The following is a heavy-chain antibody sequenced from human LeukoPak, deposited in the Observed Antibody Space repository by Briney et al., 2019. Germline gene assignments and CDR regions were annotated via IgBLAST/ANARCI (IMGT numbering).Heavy chain of an antibody. J-gene: IGHJ3*02. D-gene: IGHD3-16*01. Sequence: PGGSLRLSCAASGFTVSSNYMNWVRQAPGKGLEWVANIKQDGSGKYYVDSLKGRFTISRDNAKNSLYLQMNSLRAEDTAVYYCARHRGTTASTTFDIWGQGTMVAVSS. V-gene: IGHV3-7*05. CDR2: IKQDGSGK. CDR3: ARHRGTTASTTFDI. CDR1: GFTVSSNY.